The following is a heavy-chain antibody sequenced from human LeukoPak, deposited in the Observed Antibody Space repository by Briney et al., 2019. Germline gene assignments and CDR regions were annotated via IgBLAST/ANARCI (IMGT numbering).Heavy chain of an antibody. V-gene: IGHV4-34*01. CDR2: INHSGST. D-gene: IGHD3-22*01. Sequence: PSETLSLTCAVYGGSFSGYYWSWIRQPPGKGLEWIGEINHSGSTNYNPSLKSRVTISVDTSKNQFSLKLSSVTAADTAVYYCASLTAENYYDSSGPRDYWGQGTLVTVSS. CDR1: GGSFSGYY. J-gene: IGHJ4*02. CDR3: ASLTAENYYDSSGPRDY.